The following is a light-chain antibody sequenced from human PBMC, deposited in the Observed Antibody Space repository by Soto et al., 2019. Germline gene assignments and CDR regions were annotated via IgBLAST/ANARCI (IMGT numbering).Light chain of an antibody. CDR2: DAS. J-gene: IGKJ1*01. Sequence: DIQMTQSPSSLSPSVGDRVTITCRASRGISDWLAWYQQKPGKAPELLIFDASNLKSGVSSRFSGSGSGTEFTLTISRLQPDDVATYYCLQYSSHSWTFGQGTKVDIK. CDR3: LQYSSHSWT. V-gene: IGKV1-5*01. CDR1: RGISDW.